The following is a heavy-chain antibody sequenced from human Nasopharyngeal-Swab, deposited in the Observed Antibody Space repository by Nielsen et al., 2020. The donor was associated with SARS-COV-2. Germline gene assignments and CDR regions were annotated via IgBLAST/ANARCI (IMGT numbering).Heavy chain of an antibody. J-gene: IGHJ6*03. D-gene: IGHD3-22*01. CDR1: GYSFTSYW. Sequence: GESLKISCKCSGYSFTSYWIGLVRQMPGKGLEWMGIIYPGDSDTRYSPSFQGQVTISADKSISTAYLQWSSLKASDTAMYYCGRLTYWVIVPHLYYYYMDVWGKGTTVTVSS. V-gene: IGHV5-51*01. CDR3: GRLTYWVIVPHLYYYYMDV. CDR2: IYPGDSDT.